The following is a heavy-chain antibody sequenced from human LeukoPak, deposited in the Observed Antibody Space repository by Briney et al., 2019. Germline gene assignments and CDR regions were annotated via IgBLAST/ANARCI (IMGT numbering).Heavy chain of an antibody. Sequence: ASVKVSCKASGYTFTSYYMHWVRQAPGQGLEWMGIINPSGGSTSYAQKFQGRVTMTRDTSTSTVYMELSSLRSEDAAVYYCARGRENYGSGSYYNPLDYWGQGTLVTVSS. CDR1: GYTFTSYY. V-gene: IGHV1-46*01. J-gene: IGHJ4*02. CDR2: INPSGGST. D-gene: IGHD3-10*01. CDR3: ARGRENYGSGSYYNPLDY.